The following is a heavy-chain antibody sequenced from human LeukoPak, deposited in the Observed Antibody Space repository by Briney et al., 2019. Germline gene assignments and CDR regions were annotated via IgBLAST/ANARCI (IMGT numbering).Heavy chain of an antibody. Sequence: SETLSLTCAVSGYSISSGYYWGWIRQPPGKGLEWIGSVYHSGNTYYNPSLKSRVTISVDRSKNQFSLKLSSVTAADTAVYYCAVSASGYYYGIDYWGRGTLVTVSS. V-gene: IGHV4-38-2*01. J-gene: IGHJ4*02. CDR2: VYHSGNT. CDR1: GYSISSGYY. CDR3: AVSASGYYYGIDY. D-gene: IGHD3-22*01.